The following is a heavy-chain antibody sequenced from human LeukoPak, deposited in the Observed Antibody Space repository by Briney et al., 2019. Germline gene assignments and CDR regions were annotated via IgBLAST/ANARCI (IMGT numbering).Heavy chain of an antibody. CDR1: GFTFSSYS. J-gene: IGHJ4*02. V-gene: IGHV3-21*01. CDR3: ARDQERSYYYGSGSYEY. CDR2: IRSSSSYI. Sequence: GGSLRLSCAASGFTFSSYSMNWVRQAPGKGLEWVASIRSSSSYIYYADSVKGRFTISRDNAKNSLYLQMNSLRAEDTAVYYCARDQERSYYYGSGSYEYWGQGTLVTVSS. D-gene: IGHD3-10*01.